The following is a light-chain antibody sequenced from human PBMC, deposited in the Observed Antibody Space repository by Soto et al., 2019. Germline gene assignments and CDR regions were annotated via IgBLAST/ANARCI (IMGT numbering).Light chain of an antibody. V-gene: IGLV2-14*01. CDR2: DVS. Sequence: QSALTQPASVSGSPGQSITISCTGTSSDVGGCNYVSWYQQYPGKAPKLMIYDVSDRPSGVSNRFSGSKSGNTASLTISGLQAEEEANYYCSSYTSSSTVVFGGGTKLTVL. J-gene: IGLJ3*02. CDR3: SSYTSSSTVV. CDR1: SSDVGGCNY.